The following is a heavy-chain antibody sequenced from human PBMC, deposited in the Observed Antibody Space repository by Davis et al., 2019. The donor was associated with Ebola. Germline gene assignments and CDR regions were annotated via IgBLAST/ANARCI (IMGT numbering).Heavy chain of an antibody. CDR2: ISWNSGSR. D-gene: IGHD2-2*01. CDR3: AREGKYRDESRTFDY. J-gene: IGHJ4*02. CDR1: VITFSSYA. V-gene: IGHV3-23*01. Sequence: GGSLRLSCADSVITFSSYAMTWVRQAPGKGLEWVSGISWNSGSRGYADSVKGRFTISRDNAKNTLYLQMNSLRAEDTAVYYCAREGKYRDESRTFDYWGQGTLVTVSS.